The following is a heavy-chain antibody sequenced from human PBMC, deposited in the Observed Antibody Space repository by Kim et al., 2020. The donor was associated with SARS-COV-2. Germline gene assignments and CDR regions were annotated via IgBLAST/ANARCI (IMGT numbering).Heavy chain of an antibody. CDR2: IIGSGTTI. J-gene: IGHJ4*02. CDR3: ARGPNYSPFYY. CDR1: GFTFSSYE. D-gene: IGHD4-4*01. V-gene: IGHV3-48*03. Sequence: GGSLRLSCAASGFTFSSYEMNWVRQAPGKGLEWVSYIIGSGTTIYYADSVRGRFTISRDNDKNSLYLQMNSPRAEDTAVYYCARGPNYSPFYYWGQGTLV.